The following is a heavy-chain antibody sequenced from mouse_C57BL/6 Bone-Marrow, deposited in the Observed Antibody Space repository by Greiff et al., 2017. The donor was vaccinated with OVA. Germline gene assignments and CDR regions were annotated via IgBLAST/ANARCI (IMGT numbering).Heavy chain of an antibody. Sequence: VQLQQSGAELVRPGASVQLSCTASGFYFKDDYMHWVKQRPEPGLELIGWFDPENGDTEYASKFPGMATLTSDTSSNTAYLQISSLTSEDTAVYYCTTYYSNYVWFAYWGQGTLVTVSA. J-gene: IGHJ3*01. CDR2: FDPENGDT. CDR1: GFYFKDDY. CDR3: TTYYSNYVWFAY. D-gene: IGHD2-5*01. V-gene: IGHV14-4*01.